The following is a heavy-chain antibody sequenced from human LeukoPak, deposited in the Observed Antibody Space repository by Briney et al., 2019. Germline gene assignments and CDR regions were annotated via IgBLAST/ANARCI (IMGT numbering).Heavy chain of an antibody. CDR2: IYYSGST. V-gene: IGHV4-59*12. CDR3: ARDGRYYYAFDI. Sequence: SETLSLTCTVSGGSISSYYWSWIRQPPGKGLEWIGYIYYSGSTNYNPSLKSRVTISVDTSENQFSLKLSSVTAADTAVYYCARDGRYYYAFDIWGQGTMVTVSS. J-gene: IGHJ3*02. D-gene: IGHD1-26*01. CDR1: GGSISSYY.